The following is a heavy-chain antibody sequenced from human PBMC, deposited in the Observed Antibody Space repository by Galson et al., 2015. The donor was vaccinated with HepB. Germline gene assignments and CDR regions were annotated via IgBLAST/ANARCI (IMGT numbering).Heavy chain of an antibody. Sequence: SLRLSCAASGFTFSSYGMHWVRQAPGKGLEWVAVIWYDGSNKYYADSVKGRFTISRDNSKNTLYLQMNSLRAEDTAVYYCARDISPYDFWSGSLYYYYYGMDVWGQGTTVTVSS. D-gene: IGHD3-3*01. J-gene: IGHJ6*02. V-gene: IGHV3-33*01. CDR3: ARDISPYDFWSGSLYYYYYGMDV. CDR1: GFTFSSYG. CDR2: IWYDGSNK.